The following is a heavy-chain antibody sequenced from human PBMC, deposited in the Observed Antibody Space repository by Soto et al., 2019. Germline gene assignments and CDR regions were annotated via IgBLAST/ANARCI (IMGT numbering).Heavy chain of an antibody. V-gene: IGHV1-18*01. CDR3: ARCRAAYSYFDY. CDR1: GYTFTSYG. J-gene: IGHJ4*02. CDR2: ISAYNGNT. D-gene: IGHD6-25*01. Sequence: AAVKVSCKASGYTFTSYGISWVRQAPGQGLEWMGWISAYNGNTNYAQRLQGRVTMTTDTSTSTAYMELRSLRSDDTAVYYCARCRAAYSYFDYWGQGTLVTVSS.